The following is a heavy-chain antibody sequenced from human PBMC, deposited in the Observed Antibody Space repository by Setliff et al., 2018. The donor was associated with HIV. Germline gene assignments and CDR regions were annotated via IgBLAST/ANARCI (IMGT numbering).Heavy chain of an antibody. CDR3: ARDKTYCNYSRCSRAGWYFDL. CDR2: INHRGDT. V-gene: IGHV4-34*01. CDR1: GGSFSGYY. Sequence: PSETLSLTCAVYGGSFSGYYWTWIRQPPGKGLEWIGDINHRGDTKYNPSLRSRVIISVDKSKNQFSLKLSSVTAADTAVYYCARDKTYCNYSRCSRAGWYFDLWGRGTLVTVSS. J-gene: IGHJ2*01. D-gene: IGHD2-2*01.